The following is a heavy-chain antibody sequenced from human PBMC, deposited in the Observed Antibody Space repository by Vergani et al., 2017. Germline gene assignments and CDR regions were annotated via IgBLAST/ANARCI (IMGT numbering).Heavy chain of an antibody. CDR1: GFTFSDHY. J-gene: IGHJ3*02. CDR2: TRNKANSYTT. CDR3: ARLGYCSSTTCRQAFDI. Sequence: EVQLVESGGGLVQPGGSLRLSCAASGFTFSDHYMDWVRQAPGKGLEWVGRTRNKANSYTTEYAASVKGRFTISRDDSTNSLYLQMNSLKIEDTAVYYCARLGYCSSTTCRQAFDIWGQGTMVTVS. V-gene: IGHV3-72*01. D-gene: IGHD2-2*01.